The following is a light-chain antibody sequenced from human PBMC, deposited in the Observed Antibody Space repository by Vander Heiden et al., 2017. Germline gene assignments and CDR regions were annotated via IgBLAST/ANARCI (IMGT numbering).Light chain of an antibody. Sequence: PLSASVGDRVTITCQASQDISNYLNWYQQKPGKAPKLLIYDASNLETGVPSRFSGSGSGTDFTFTISSLQPEDIATYYCQQYDNLPPSLTFGGGTKVEIK. CDR2: DAS. CDR1: QDISNY. CDR3: QQYDNLPPSLT. J-gene: IGKJ4*01. V-gene: IGKV1-33*01.